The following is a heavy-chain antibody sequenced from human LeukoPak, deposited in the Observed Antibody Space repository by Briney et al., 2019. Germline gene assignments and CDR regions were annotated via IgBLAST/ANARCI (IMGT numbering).Heavy chain of an antibody. CDR2: IKQDGSEK. CDR1: XFTFSSYW. J-gene: IGHJ4*02. V-gene: IGHV3-7*02. Sequence: GGSLRLSCAASXFTFSSYWMSWVRQAPGKGLEWVANIKQDGSEKYYVDSVKGRFIISRDNAKNSLYLQMNSLRAEDTAVYYCARVEAAGTGVFDYWGQGTLVTVSS. D-gene: IGHD6-13*01. CDR3: ARVEAAGTGVFDY.